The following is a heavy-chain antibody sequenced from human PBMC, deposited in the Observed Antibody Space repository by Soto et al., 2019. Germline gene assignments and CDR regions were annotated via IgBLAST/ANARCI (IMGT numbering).Heavy chain of an antibody. CDR3: ARDRVGYCSGGSCYPQGYYYYGMDV. J-gene: IGHJ6*02. CDR1: GGTFSSYA. CDR2: IIPIVGTA. V-gene: IGHV1-69*06. D-gene: IGHD2-15*01. Sequence: GASVKVSCKASGGTFSSYAISWVRQAPGQGLEWMGGIIPIVGTANYAQKFQGRVTITADKSASTAYMELSSLRSEDTAVYYCARDRVGYCSGGSCYPQGYYYYGMDVWGQGTTVTVSS.